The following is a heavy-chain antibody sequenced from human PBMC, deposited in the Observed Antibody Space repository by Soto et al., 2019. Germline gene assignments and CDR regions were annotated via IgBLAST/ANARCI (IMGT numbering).Heavy chain of an antibody. J-gene: IGHJ4*02. CDR2: INPNSGGT. V-gene: IGHV1-2*04. CDR1: GYTFTGYY. CDR3: ARARSGGSSLPIGY. Sequence: ASVKVSCKASGYTFTGYYMHWVRQAPGQGLEWMGWINPNSGGTNYAQKFQGWVTMTRDTSISTAYMELSRLRSDDTAVYYCARARSGGSSLPIGYWGQGTLVTVSS. D-gene: IGHD2-15*01.